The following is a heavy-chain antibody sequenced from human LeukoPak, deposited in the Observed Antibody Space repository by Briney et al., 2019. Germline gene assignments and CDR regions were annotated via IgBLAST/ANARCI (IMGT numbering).Heavy chain of an antibody. CDR1: GGSISSYC. CDR2: IYFSGST. D-gene: IGHD3-22*01. Sequence: SESLSLTCTVSGGSISSYCWSWIRQPPGKGLEWIGYIYFSGSTNYNPSLKSRVTISVDTCKNQFSLKLSSVTAADTAVYYCARDRYYYDSSGYCDAFDIWGQGTMVTVSS. J-gene: IGHJ3*02. CDR3: ARDRYYYDSSGYCDAFDI. V-gene: IGHV4-59*01.